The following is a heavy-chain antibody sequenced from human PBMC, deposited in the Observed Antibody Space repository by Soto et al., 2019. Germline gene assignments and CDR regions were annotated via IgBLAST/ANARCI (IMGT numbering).Heavy chain of an antibody. CDR3: ATSYGNAWYTY. CDR2: IYYSGIT. Sequence: SETLSLTCTVSGGSISSSSYYWGWIRQPPGKGLEWIGSIYYSGITHYNPSLKSRLTISVDRSKNQFTLQLTSVTVADTAVYYCATSYGNAWYTYWRQGTQVTVSS. J-gene: IGHJ4*02. V-gene: IGHV4-39*06. D-gene: IGHD6-13*01. CDR1: GGSISSSSYY.